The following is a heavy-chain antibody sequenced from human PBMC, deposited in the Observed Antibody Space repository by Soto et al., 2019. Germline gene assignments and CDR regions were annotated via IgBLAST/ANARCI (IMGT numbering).Heavy chain of an antibody. J-gene: IGHJ4*02. V-gene: IGHV1-18*04. CDR2: TSDYNGNT. CDR3: ARGGGIYSISWPLDY. CDR1: GYTFTNYG. Sequence: ASVKVSCKASGYTFTNYGISWVRQAPGQGLEWMGWTSDYNGNTNYAQKFQGRVTLTTDTSTSTAHMELRSLRSDDTAVYYCARGGGIYSISWPLDYWGQGTLGTVSS. D-gene: IGHD6-13*01.